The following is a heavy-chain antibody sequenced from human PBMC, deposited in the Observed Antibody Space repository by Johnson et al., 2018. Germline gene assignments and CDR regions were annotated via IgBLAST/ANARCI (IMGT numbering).Heavy chain of an antibody. V-gene: IGHV3-30*04. D-gene: IGHD3-3*01. J-gene: IGHJ6*02. CDR3: AKDRTSIFARDGMDV. CDR2: ISYDGNIQ. Sequence: QVQLVESGGGLVKPGRSLRLSCTASEFTFGDNAMSWFRQAPGKGLEWVAIISYDGNIQYYADSVKGRFTISRDNSKNMVYLHMNSLRAEDTAVYYCAKDRTSIFARDGMDVWGQGTTVTVSS. CDR1: EFTFGDNA.